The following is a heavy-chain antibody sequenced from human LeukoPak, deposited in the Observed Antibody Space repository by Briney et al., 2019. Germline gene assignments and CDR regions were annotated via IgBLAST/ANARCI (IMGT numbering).Heavy chain of an antibody. D-gene: IGHD6-13*01. Sequence: PGRSLRLSCAASGFTFSSYAMHWVRQAPGKGLEWVANIKQDGSEKYYVDSVKGRFTISRDNAKNSLYLQMNSLRAEDTAVYYCARAYSSSWYDAFDLWGQGTMVTVSS. J-gene: IGHJ3*01. CDR1: GFTFSSYA. CDR2: IKQDGSEK. V-gene: IGHV3-7*01. CDR3: ARAYSSSWYDAFDL.